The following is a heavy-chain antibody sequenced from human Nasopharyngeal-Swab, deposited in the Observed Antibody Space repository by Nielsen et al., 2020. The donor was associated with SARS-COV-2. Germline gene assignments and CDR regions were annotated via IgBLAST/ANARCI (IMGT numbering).Heavy chain of an antibody. D-gene: IGHD2/OR15-2a*01. Sequence: WVRQAPGQGLEWMGWINTNTGNPTYAQGFTGRFVFSLDTSVSTAYLQISSLKAEDTAVYYCARETIVQDFDYWGQGTLVTSPQ. J-gene: IGHJ4*02. CDR2: INTNTGNP. V-gene: IGHV7-4-1*02. CDR3: ARETIVQDFDY.